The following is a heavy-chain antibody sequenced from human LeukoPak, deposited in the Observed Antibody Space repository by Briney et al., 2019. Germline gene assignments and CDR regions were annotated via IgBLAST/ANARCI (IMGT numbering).Heavy chain of an antibody. J-gene: IGHJ4*02. CDR2: FYSGGSA. CDR1: GASISSGNYY. V-gene: IGHV4-39*07. Sequence: SETLSLTCIVSGASISSGNYYWAWIRQPPGKGLEWIGTFYSGGSAYYNPSLTSRVSISKDTSDNQFSLRLSSVTAADTAVYYCARKQSGTMYDVWGQGALVTVTS. D-gene: IGHD1-1*01. CDR3: ARKQSGTMYDV.